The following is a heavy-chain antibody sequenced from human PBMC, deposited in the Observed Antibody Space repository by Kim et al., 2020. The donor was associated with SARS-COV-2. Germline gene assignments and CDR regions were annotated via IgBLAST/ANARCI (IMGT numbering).Heavy chain of an antibody. V-gene: IGHV1-3*01. CDR3: ARGFLEWLTNFNWFDP. D-gene: IGHD3-3*01. J-gene: IGHJ5*02. Sequence: KFQGRVTITRDTSASTAYMELSSLRSEDTAVYYCARGFLEWLTNFNWFDPWGQGTLVTVSS.